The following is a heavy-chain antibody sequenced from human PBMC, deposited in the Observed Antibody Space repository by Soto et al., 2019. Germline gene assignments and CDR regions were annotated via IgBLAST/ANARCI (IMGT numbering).Heavy chain of an antibody. CDR1: GFTFSSYG. CDR3: AKDHLLGGSWYYFDY. V-gene: IGHV3-30*18. Sequence: QVQLVESGGGVVQPGRSLRLSCAASGFTFSSYGMHWVRQAPGKGLEWVAVISYDGSNKYYADSVKGRFTISRDNSKNTRYRQMTSLRAEDTAVYYCAKDHLLGGSWYYFDYWGQGTLVTVSS. CDR2: ISYDGSNK. J-gene: IGHJ4*02. D-gene: IGHD6-13*01.